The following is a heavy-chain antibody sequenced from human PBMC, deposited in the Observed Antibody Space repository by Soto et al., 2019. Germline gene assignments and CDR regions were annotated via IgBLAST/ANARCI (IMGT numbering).Heavy chain of an antibody. D-gene: IGHD2-15*01. CDR3: ARDFGYCSGGSRFGDAFDI. J-gene: IGHJ3*02. V-gene: IGHV1-18*04. Sequence: ASVKVSCKASGYTFTSYGISWVRQAPGQGLEWMGWISAYNGNTNYAQKLQGRVTMTTDTSTSTAYMELRSLRSDDTAVYYCARDFGYCSGGSRFGDAFDIWGQGTMVTVSS. CDR1: GYTFTSYG. CDR2: ISAYNGNT.